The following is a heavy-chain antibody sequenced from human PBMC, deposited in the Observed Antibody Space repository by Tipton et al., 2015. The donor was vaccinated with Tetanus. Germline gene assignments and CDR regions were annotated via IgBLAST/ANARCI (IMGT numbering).Heavy chain of an antibody. CDR1: RGSMSSYY. J-gene: IGHJ5*02. CDR2: VYYSGST. CDR3: ARVGLVMAARRRNWFDP. D-gene: IGHD6-6*01. Sequence: TLSLTCTVSRGSMSSYYWSWVRQPPGKGLEWIGYVYYSGSTNCNPSLKSRVTISVDTSRDQFSLRLNSVTAADTAVYYCARVGLVMAARRRNWFDPWGQGTLVTVSS. V-gene: IGHV4-59*01.